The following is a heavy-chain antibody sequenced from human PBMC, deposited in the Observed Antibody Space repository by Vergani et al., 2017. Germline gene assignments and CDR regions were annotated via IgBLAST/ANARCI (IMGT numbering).Heavy chain of an antibody. CDR1: GGSISSSSYY. V-gene: IGHV4-39*07. J-gene: IGHJ4*02. Sequence: QLQLQESGPGLVKPSETLSLTCTVSGGSISSSSYYWGWIRQPPGKGLEWIGSIYYSGSTNYNPSLKSRVTISVDTSKNQFSLKLSSVTAADTAVYYCARALGYSSGLFDYWGQGTLVTVSS. D-gene: IGHD6-19*01. CDR3: ARALGYSSGLFDY. CDR2: IYYSGST.